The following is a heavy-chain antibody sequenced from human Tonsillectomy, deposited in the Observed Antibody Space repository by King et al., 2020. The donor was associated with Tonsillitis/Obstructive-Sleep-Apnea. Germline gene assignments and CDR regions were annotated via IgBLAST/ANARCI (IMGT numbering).Heavy chain of an antibody. D-gene: IGHD2-15*01. Sequence: QLVQSGGGLVQPGRSLRLSCAASGFTFDDYAMHWVRQAPGKGLEWGSGISWNSGSIGYADSVKGRFTISRDNAKNSLYLQMNSLRAEDTALYYCTKDRSAWFNPGGQGTLVPVPS. CDR1: GFTFDDYA. V-gene: IGHV3-9*01. J-gene: IGHJ5*02. CDR3: TKDRSAWFNP. CDR2: ISWNSGSI.